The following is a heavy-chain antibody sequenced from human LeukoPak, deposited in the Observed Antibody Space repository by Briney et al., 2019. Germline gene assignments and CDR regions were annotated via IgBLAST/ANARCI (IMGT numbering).Heavy chain of an antibody. J-gene: IGHJ4*02. V-gene: IGHV4-34*01. D-gene: IGHD6-6*01. CDR3: ARVIAAPKPYFDY. CDR2: TNHSGST. Sequence: PSETLSLTCAVYGGSFSGYYWSWIRQPPGKGLEWIGETNHSGSTNYNPSLKSRVTISVDTSKNQFSLKLSSVTAADTAVYYCARVIAAPKPYFDYWGQGTLVTVSS. CDR1: GGSFSGYY.